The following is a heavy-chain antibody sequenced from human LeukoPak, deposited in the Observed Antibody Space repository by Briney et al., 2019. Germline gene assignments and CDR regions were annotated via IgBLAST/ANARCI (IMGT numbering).Heavy chain of an antibody. CDR3: ARGDYDFWSGRTGDYFDY. CDR2: MYYSGST. V-gene: IGHV4-59*12. J-gene: IGHJ4*02. CDR1: GGSMSSYY. Sequence: SETLSLTCTVSGGSMSSYYWNWIRQPPGKGLEWIGYMYYSGSTNYNPSLKSRVTMPVDTSKNQFSLKLSSVTAADTAVYYCARGDYDFWSGRTGDYFDYWGQGTLVTVSS. D-gene: IGHD3-3*01.